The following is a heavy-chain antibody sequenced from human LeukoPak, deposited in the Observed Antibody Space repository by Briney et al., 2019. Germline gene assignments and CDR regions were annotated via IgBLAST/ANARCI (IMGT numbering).Heavy chain of an antibody. CDR2: IIPIFGTA. CDR3: ARDSGNFHYDMDV. V-gene: IGHV1-69*13. Sequence: SVKVSCKASGGTFSSYAISWVRQAPGQGLEWMGGIIPIFGTANYAQKFQGRVTITADESTSTAYMELSSLRSEDTAVYYCARDSGNFHYDMDVWGQGTTVIVSS. D-gene: IGHD3-10*01. CDR1: GGTFSSYA. J-gene: IGHJ6*02.